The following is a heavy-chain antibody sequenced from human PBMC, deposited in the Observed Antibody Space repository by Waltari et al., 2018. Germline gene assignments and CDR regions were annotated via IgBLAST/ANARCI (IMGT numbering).Heavy chain of an antibody. Sequence: QVQLVQSGAEVKKPGASVKVSCKASGYTFTGYYMHWVRQAPGQGLEWMGWINPNGGGTTYAQKFQGRVTMTRDTSISTAYMELSRLRSDDTAVYYCATLYLVGANLPQKPYYFDYWGQGTLVTVSS. D-gene: IGHD1-26*01. CDR3: ATLYLVGANLPQKPYYFDY. CDR2: INPNGGGT. V-gene: IGHV1-2*02. CDR1: GYTFTGYY. J-gene: IGHJ4*02.